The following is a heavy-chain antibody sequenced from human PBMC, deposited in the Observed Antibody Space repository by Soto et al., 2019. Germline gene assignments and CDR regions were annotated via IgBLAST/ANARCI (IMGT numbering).Heavy chain of an antibody. Sequence: QVQLVQSGGGVVQPGTSLRHSCAASGFSFSTYGMHWVRQAPGKGLEWVATISYDGTNEYHADSAKGRFTVSRDNSKNTLHLQMNSLRPEDTAVYYCAKDSSVVAAGSGGWFDPWGQGILVIVSS. CDR3: AKDSSVVAAGSGGWFDP. V-gene: IGHV3-30*18. CDR1: GFSFSTYG. J-gene: IGHJ5*02. D-gene: IGHD6-13*01. CDR2: ISYDGTNE.